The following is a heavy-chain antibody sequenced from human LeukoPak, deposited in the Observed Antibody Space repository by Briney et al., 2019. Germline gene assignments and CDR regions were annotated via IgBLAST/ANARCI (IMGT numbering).Heavy chain of an antibody. D-gene: IGHD5-18*01. CDR2: IYPGDSDT. J-gene: IGHJ4*02. CDR1: GYTFTSYW. Sequence: GESLKISCKGSGYTFTSYWIGWVRRMPGKGLEWMGIIYPGDSDTRYSPSFQGQVTISADKSISTAYLQWSSLKASDTAMYYCARLLNVDTAMVPDGFGYWGQGTLVTVSS. CDR3: ARLLNVDTAMVPDGFGY. V-gene: IGHV5-51*01.